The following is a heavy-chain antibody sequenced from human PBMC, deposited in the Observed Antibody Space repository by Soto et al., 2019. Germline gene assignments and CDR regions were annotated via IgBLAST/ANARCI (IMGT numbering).Heavy chain of an antibody. D-gene: IGHD1-20*01. CDR3: EREHNWNGDYYYYGMSV. J-gene: IGHJ6*02. CDR2: IIPIFGTA. Sequence: QWQLWHPGAEVKKPGSSVKVSCKASGGTFSSYAISWLRQAPGQGLEWMGGIIPIFGTANYAQKFQGSVRITADESTSSSYMELSSLRTEDTSVYYREREHNWNGDYYYYGMSVCGQGTTVTVSS. V-gene: IGHV1-69*01. CDR1: GGTFSSYA.